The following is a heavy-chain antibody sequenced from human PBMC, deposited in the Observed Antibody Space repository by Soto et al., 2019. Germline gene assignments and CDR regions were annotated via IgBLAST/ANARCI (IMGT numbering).Heavy chain of an antibody. Sequence: GGSLRLSCAASGFTFSSYAISWVRQAPGKGMEWVSAISGSGGSTYYADSVKGRFTISRDNSKNTLYLQMNSLRAEDTAVYYCAKGTYFPDQDYFDYWGQGTLVTVSS. CDR1: GFTFSSYA. J-gene: IGHJ4*02. CDR2: ISGSGGST. V-gene: IGHV3-23*01. D-gene: IGHD2-8*01. CDR3: AKGTYFPDQDYFDY.